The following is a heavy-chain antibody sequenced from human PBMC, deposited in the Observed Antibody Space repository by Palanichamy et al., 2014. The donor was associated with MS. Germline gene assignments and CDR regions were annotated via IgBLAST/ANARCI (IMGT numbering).Heavy chain of an antibody. CDR1: GFTFSSYA. D-gene: IGHD3-16*01. J-gene: IGHJ4*02. CDR2: ISYDGSNK. V-gene: IGHV3-30-3*01. Sequence: QVQPVESGGGVVQPGRSLRLSCAASGFTFSSYAMHWVRQAPGKGLEWVAVISYDGSNKYYADSVKGRFTISRDNSKNTLYLQMNSLRAEDTAVYYCARDPKGYDYVGGGGSSGYLDYWGQGTLVTVSS. CDR3: ARDPKGYDYVGGGGSSGYLDY.